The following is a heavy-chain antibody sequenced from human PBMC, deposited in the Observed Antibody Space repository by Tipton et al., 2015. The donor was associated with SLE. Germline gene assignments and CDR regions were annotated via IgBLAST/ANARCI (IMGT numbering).Heavy chain of an antibody. J-gene: IGHJ6*02. V-gene: IGHV4-34*01. CDR2: INHSGST. CDR1: GGSFSGYY. D-gene: IGHD5-18*01. CDR3: ARGPKRYSHYYYYYGMDV. Sequence: TLSLTCAVYGGSFSGYYWSWIRQPPGKGLEWIGEINHSGSTNYNPSLKSRVTISVDTSKNQFSLKLSSVTAADTAVYYCARGPKRYSHYYYYYGMDVWGQGTTVTVSS.